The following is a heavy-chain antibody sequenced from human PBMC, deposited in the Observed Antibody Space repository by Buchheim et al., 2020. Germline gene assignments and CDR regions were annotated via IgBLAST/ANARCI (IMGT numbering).Heavy chain of an antibody. CDR3: ARDQRGYCSVTTCQDASYFDL. J-gene: IGHJ2*01. CDR1: EYSFTSYF. V-gene: IGHV1-46*01. D-gene: IGHD2-15*01. Sequence: QVQLVQSGAEVKKPGASVKVSCKASEYSFTSYFIHWVRQAPGQGLEWMGIIDPSGTRLTYAQKFQGRVTMASDRSTSTVYMELSSLKSEDTAVYFCARDQRGYCSVTTCQDASYFDLWGRGT. CDR2: IDPSGTRL.